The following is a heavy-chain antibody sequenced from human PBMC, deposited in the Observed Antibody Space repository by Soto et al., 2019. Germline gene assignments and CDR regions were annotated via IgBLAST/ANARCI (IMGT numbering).Heavy chain of an antibody. CDR1: AGSITRSIYY. V-gene: IGHV4-39*01. Sequence: SVTMSLPWTVSAGSITRSIYYWGRIRQPPGKGLEWIGNIYYSGSTYYNPSLKSRVTISVDTSKNQFSLKLSSVTAADTAVYYCARHLSLVLRYFDWLHRMDVWGQGTTVT. J-gene: IGHJ6*02. CDR3: ARHLSLVLRYFDWLHRMDV. D-gene: IGHD3-9*01. CDR2: IYYSGST.